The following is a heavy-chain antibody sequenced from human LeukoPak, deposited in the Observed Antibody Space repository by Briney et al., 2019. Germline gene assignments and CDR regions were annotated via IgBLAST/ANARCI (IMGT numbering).Heavy chain of an antibody. D-gene: IGHD5-18*01. Sequence: PSQTLSLTCTVSGGSMTTHHCNWIRQTPGKRLEWIGYVFDSGRTKENPSLKSRVTLSADTSKNQLSLRLSSVTAADTAVYYCTTIKRGNIFGYFDFWGQGILVTVSS. CDR1: GGSMTTHH. J-gene: IGHJ4*02. V-gene: IGHV4-59*11. CDR2: VFDSGRT. CDR3: TTIKRGNIFGYFDF.